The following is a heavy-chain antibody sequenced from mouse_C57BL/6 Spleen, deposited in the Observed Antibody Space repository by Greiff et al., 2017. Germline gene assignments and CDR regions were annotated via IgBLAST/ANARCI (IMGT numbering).Heavy chain of an antibody. D-gene: IGHD2-2*01. V-gene: IGHV1-66*01. CDR2: IYPGSGNT. CDR1: GYSFTSYY. Sequence: QVQLQQSGPELVKPGASVKISCKASGYSFTSYYIHWVKQRPGQGLEWIGWIYPGSGNTKYNEKFKGKATLTADTSSSTAYMQLSSLTSEDSAVYYCARSDGYDEEYAMDYWGQGTSVTVSS. CDR3: ARSDGYDEEYAMDY. J-gene: IGHJ4*01.